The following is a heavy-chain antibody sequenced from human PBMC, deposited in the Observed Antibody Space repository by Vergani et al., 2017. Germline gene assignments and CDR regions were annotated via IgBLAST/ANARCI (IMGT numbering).Heavy chain of an antibody. V-gene: IGHV1-69*06. J-gene: IGHJ4*02. CDR2: IIPIFGTA. Sequence: QVQLVQSGAEVKKPGSSVKVSCKASGGTFSSYAISWVRQAPGQGLEWMGGIIPIFGTANYAQKLQGRVTMTTDTSTSTAYMELRSLRSEDTAVYYCATDLGSGSYYKFDYWGQGTLVTVSS. D-gene: IGHD3-10*01. CDR3: ATDLGSGSYYKFDY. CDR1: GGTFSSYA.